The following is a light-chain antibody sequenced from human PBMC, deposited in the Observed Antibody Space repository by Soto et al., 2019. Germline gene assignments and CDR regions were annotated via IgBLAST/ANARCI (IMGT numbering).Light chain of an antibody. CDR2: AAS. CDR3: QQSYSTPWT. V-gene: IGKV1-39*01. J-gene: IGKJ1*01. Sequence: DIRMPQSTSSLSASVGDRVTITCRASQGISTYLNWYQQKPGKAPKLLIYAASSLQSGVPSRFSGSGSETDFTLTISSLQPEDFATYSCQQSYSTPWTFGQGTKVDIK. CDR1: QGISTY.